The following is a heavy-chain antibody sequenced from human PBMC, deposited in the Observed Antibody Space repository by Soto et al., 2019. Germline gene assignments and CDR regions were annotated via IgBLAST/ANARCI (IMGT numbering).Heavy chain of an antibody. Sequence: SETLSLTCAVYGGSFSGYYWSWIRQPPGKGLEWIGEINHSGSTNYNPSLKSRVTISVDTSKNQFSLKLSSVTAADTAVYYCARGRRLVGRPRIFDYWGQGTLVTVSS. CDR1: GGSFSGYY. V-gene: IGHV4-34*01. CDR3: ARGRRLVGRPRIFDY. D-gene: IGHD6-19*01. J-gene: IGHJ4*02. CDR2: INHSGST.